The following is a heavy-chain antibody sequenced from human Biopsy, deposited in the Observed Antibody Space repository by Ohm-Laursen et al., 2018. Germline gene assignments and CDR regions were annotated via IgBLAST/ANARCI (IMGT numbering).Heavy chain of an antibody. V-gene: IGHV1-69*13. Sequence: SVKVSCKVSGAIFSNYAITWVRQAPGQGLEWMGGIIPLFGAPNYAQKFQGRLTITADESKSTTYMELSSLRSEDTAVYYCASGLRDPNYFDSWGQGTLVTVSS. CDR2: IIPLFGAP. D-gene: IGHD2-21*02. J-gene: IGHJ4*02. CDR3: ASGLRDPNYFDS. CDR1: GAIFSNYA.